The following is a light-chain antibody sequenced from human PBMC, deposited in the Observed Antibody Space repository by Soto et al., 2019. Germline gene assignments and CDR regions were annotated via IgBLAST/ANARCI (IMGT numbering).Light chain of an antibody. CDR1: SSDVGGYNY. V-gene: IGLV2-14*01. CDR3: SSYTSSITHVV. CDR2: DVS. J-gene: IGLJ2*01. Sequence: QSVLTQPASVSGSPGQSITISCTGTSSDVGGYNYVSWYQQHPGKAPKLMIYDVSNRPSGVSNRFSGSKSANTASLTISGLQAEDEADYYCSSYTSSITHVVFGGGTKLTVL.